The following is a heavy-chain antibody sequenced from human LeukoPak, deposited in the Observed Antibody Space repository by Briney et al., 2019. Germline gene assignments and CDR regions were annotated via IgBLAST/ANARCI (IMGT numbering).Heavy chain of an antibody. CDR1: GGSISSYY. D-gene: IGHD6-19*01. V-gene: IGHV4-59*01. CDR3: ARYSSGWYSGFDP. CDR2: IYYSGST. J-gene: IGHJ5*02. Sequence: SETLSLTCTVSGGSISSYYWSWIRQPPGKGLEWIGYIYYSGSTNYNPSLKSRVTISVDTSKNQFSLKLSSVTAADTAVYYCARYSSGWYSGFDPWGQGTLVIVSS.